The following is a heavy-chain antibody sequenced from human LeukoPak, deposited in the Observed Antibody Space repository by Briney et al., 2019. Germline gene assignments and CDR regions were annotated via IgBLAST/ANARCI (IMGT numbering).Heavy chain of an antibody. V-gene: IGHV3-23*01. J-gene: IGHJ4*02. CDR2: MSGSGGSI. Sequence: GGSLRLSCATSGFAFSSYAMSWVRQAPGKGLEWVSAMSGSGGSIHYADSVKGRFTISRDISKNTLHLQMNSLRAEDTAFYYCAKDAGRYSGSGSLDYWGQGTQVAVSS. CDR1: GFAFSSYA. CDR3: AKDAGRYSGSGSLDY. D-gene: IGHD3-10*01.